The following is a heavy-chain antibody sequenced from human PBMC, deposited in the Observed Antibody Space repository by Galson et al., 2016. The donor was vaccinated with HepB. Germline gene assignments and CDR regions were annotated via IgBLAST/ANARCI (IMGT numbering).Heavy chain of an antibody. Sequence: SLRLSCAASRFTFSSYGMSWVRQAPGKGLEWVSGLSPSGTSTHYADSVKGRSSISRDNSKTTLYLQMNSLRVEDTALYYCARDWGYHYESGASTGGFDVWGQGTMVTVSS. CDR2: LSPSGTST. D-gene: IGHD3-10*01. J-gene: IGHJ3*01. CDR1: RFTFSSYG. V-gene: IGHV3-23*01. CDR3: ARDWGYHYESGASTGGFDV.